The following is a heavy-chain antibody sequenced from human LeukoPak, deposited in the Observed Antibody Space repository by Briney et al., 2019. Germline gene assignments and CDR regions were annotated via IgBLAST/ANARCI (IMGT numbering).Heavy chain of an antibody. CDR2: IKEDGTEK. J-gene: IGHJ4*02. CDR1: GFTFSDFW. CDR3: AKDLAAAGTAYFDY. V-gene: IGHV3-7*03. Sequence: GGSLRLSCAGSGFTFSDFWMTWVRQTPGKGLEWVANIKEDGTEKNLVDSVKGRFTISRDNAKNSLYLQMNSLRAEDTALYYCAKDLAAAGTAYFDYWGQGTLVTVSS. D-gene: IGHD6-13*01.